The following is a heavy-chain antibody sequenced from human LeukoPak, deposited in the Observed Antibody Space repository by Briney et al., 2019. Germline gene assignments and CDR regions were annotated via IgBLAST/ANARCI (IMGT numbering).Heavy chain of an antibody. CDR1: GFSLSSYW. V-gene: IGHV3-7*01. CDR2: IKQDGSEK. J-gene: IGHJ4*02. Sequence: PGGSLRLSCAASGFSLSSYWMSWVRQAPGKGLEWVANIKQDGSEKYYVDSVKGRFTISRDNAKNSLYLQMSSLRAEDTAVYYCARGALIWSDSPHWGQGTLVTVSS. CDR3: ARGALIWSDSPH. D-gene: IGHD3-10*01.